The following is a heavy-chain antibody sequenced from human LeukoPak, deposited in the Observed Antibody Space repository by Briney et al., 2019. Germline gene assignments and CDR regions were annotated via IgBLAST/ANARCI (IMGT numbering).Heavy chain of an antibody. D-gene: IGHD4-17*01. CDR3: AKDSYGAFQH. Sequence: GGSLRLSCAASGFTFDDYAMHWVRQAPGKGLEWVSLISGDGGSTYYADSVKGRFTISRDNSKNTLYLQMNSLRAEDTAVYYCAKDSYGAFQHWGQGTLATVSS. CDR1: GFTFDDYA. J-gene: IGHJ1*01. V-gene: IGHV3-43*02. CDR2: ISGDGGST.